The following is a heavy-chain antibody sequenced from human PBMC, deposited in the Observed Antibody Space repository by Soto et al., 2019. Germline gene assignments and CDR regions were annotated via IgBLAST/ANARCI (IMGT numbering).Heavy chain of an antibody. V-gene: IGHV1-18*01. CDR3: ARDLGHCGGDCYSFYSYYGMDV. J-gene: IGHJ6*02. CDR1: GYTFTSYG. D-gene: IGHD2-21*02. Sequence: ASVKVSCKASGYTFTSYGIRWVRQAPGQGLEWMGWISAYNGNTNYAQKLQGRVTMTTDTSTSTAYMELRSLRSADTAVYYCARDLGHCGGDCYSFYSYYGMDVWGQGTTVTVSS. CDR2: ISAYNGNT.